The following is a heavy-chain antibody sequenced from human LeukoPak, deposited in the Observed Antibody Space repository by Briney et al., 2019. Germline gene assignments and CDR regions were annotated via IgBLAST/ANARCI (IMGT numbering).Heavy chain of an antibody. CDR2: IIPIFGTA. J-gene: IGHJ4*02. CDR3: ARDLMGDYGDWNFGY. Sequence: SVKVSCKASGGTFSSYAISWVRQAPGQGLEWMGGIIPIFGTANYAQKFQGRVTITADKSTSTAYMELSSLRSEDTAVYYCARDLMGDYGDWNFGYWGQGTLVTVSS. CDR1: GGTFSSYA. D-gene: IGHD4-17*01. V-gene: IGHV1-69*06.